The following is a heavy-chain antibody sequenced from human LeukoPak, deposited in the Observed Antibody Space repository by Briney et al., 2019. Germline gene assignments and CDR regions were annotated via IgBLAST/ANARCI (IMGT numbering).Heavy chain of an antibody. CDR1: GYSFTAYW. D-gene: IGHD3-22*01. V-gene: IGHV5-51*01. J-gene: IGHJ4*02. Sequence: GESLEISCKGSGYSFTAYWIGWVRQMPGRGLEWMVIIYPGDSDTRYSPSFQGQVTISADKSISTAYLQWSSLKASDTAMYYCARQFRDSSGYYSYYFDYWGQGTLVTVSS. CDR3: ARQFRDSSGYYSYYFDY. CDR2: IYPGDSDT.